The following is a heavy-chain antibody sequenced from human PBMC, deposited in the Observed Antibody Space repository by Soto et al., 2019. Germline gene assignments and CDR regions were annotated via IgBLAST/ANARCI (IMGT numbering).Heavy chain of an antibody. CDR3: ARDMKYHGSGRLDV. CDR2: IYYSGST. CDR1: GGSISSGDYD. Sequence: SETLSLTCTVSGGSISSGDYDWSWIRQPPGKGLEWIGYIYYSGSTYYNPSLKSRVTISVDTSKSQFSLKLSSVTAADTAVYYCARDMKYHGSGRLDVWGQGTTVPVSS. D-gene: IGHD3-10*01. V-gene: IGHV4-30-4*01. J-gene: IGHJ6*02.